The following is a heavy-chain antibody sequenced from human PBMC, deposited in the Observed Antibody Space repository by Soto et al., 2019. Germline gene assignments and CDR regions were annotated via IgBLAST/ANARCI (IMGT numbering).Heavy chain of an antibody. D-gene: IGHD2-21*02. CDR3: VHSRCGGDCLQSYSSHYYYGMDV. V-gene: IGHV2-5*02. Sequence: QITLKESGPTLVRPTQTLTLTCTFSGFSLSTGGVGVGWIRQPPGKALEWLALIYWDDDKRYSPSLKSRVTITKDPSKNQVVLTMTNMDPVDTATYYCVHSRCGGDCLQSYSSHYYYGMDVWGQGTTVTVSS. J-gene: IGHJ6*02. CDR2: IYWDDDK. CDR1: GFSLSTGGVG.